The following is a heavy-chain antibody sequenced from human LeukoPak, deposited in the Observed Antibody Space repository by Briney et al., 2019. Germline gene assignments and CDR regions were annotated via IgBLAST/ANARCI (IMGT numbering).Heavy chain of an antibody. Sequence: EAPVKVSCKASGYTFTSYGISWVRQAPGQGLEWMGWISAYNGNTNYAQKLQGRVTMTTDTSTSTAYMELRSLRSDDTAVYYCARGGITMVRGVMRSSWFDPWGQGTLVTVSS. J-gene: IGHJ5*02. CDR2: ISAYNGNT. CDR1: GYTFTSYG. CDR3: ARGGITMVRGVMRSSWFDP. D-gene: IGHD3-10*01. V-gene: IGHV1-18*01.